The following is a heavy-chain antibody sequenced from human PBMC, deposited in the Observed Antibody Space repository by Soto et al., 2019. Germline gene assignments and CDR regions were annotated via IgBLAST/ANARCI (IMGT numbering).Heavy chain of an antibody. CDR3: AGEETYYYDGSVYYDFVF. V-gene: IGHV1-3*01. CDR1: GYTFTSYA. J-gene: IGHJ4*02. CDR2: INAGNGNT. Sequence: ASVKVSCKASGYTFTSYAMHWVRQAPGQRLEWMGWINAGNGNTKYSQKFQGRVTITRDTSASTAYMELSSLRSEDTAVYYCAGEETYYYDGSVYYDFVFWAQGPLVPVSP. D-gene: IGHD3-22*01.